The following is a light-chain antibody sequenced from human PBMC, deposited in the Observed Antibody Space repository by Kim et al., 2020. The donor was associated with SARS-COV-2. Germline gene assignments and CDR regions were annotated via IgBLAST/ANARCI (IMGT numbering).Light chain of an antibody. V-gene: IGLV2-14*03. Sequence: QLMRQSCTRTTSNVSRSKLISRYQKHPGNAPSLMFYDVNNRPPAASSRFWGSKSGNTASQTISGRQAKDEAGYYWSSYTSRNTLVFGAGTQLTVL. J-gene: IGLJ2*01. CDR3: SSYTSRNTLV. CDR1: TSNVSRSKL. CDR2: DVN.